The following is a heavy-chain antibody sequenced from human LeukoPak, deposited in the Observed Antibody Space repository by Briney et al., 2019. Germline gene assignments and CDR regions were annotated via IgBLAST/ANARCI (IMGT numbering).Heavy chain of an antibody. V-gene: IGHV3-66*01. CDR2: IYSGGST. Sequence: GGSLRLSCAAPGFTVSSNYMSWVRQAPGKGLEWVSVIYSGGSTYYADSVKGRFTISRDNSKNTLYLQMNSLRAEDTAVYYCVKDRDCSGGSCFFDYWGQGTLVTVSS. D-gene: IGHD2-15*01. CDR3: VKDRDCSGGSCFFDY. CDR1: GFTVSSNY. J-gene: IGHJ4*02.